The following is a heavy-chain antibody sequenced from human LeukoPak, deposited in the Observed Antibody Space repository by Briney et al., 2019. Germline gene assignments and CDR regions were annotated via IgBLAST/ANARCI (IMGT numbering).Heavy chain of an antibody. Sequence: GGSLRLSCAASGFTFSSYGMHWVRQAPGKGLEWVAVIWYDGSNKYYADSVKGRFTISRDNSKNTLYLQMNSLRAEDTAVYYCAKPSDFWSGQKGYFDYWGQGTLVTVSS. J-gene: IGHJ4*02. CDR1: GFTFSSYG. D-gene: IGHD3-3*01. CDR2: IWYDGSNK. CDR3: AKPSDFWSGQKGYFDY. V-gene: IGHV3-30*02.